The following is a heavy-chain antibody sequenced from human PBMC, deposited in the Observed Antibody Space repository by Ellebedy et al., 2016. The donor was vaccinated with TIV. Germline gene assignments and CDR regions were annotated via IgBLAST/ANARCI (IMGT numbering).Heavy chain of an antibody. CDR1: GFSFSTYA. CDR2: IYRGGTKT. D-gene: IGHD5-24*01. J-gene: IGHJ3*01. Sequence: PGGSLRLSCVGSGFSFSTYATAWVRQTPGKGLEWVSGIYRGGTKTYYADSVKGRFTISRDNPKNTLYLQMNSLRAEDTGIYYCVKDQIAGDGRWVFDLWGQGTMVTVSS. CDR3: VKDQIAGDGRWVFDL. V-gene: IGHV3-23*03.